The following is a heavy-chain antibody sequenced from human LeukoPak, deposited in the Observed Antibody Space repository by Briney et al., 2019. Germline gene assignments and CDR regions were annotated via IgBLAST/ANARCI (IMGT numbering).Heavy chain of an antibody. J-gene: IGHJ6*03. V-gene: IGHV1-69*04. CDR3: ARDRGNFGVVTNPDYYYYMDV. D-gene: IGHD3-3*01. CDR2: IIPILGIA. CDR1: GGTFSSYA. Sequence: SVKVSCKASGGTFSSYAISWVRQAPGQGLEWMGRIIPILGIANYAQKFQGRVTITADESTSTAYMELSSLRSEDTAVYYCARDRGNFGVVTNPDYYYYMDVWGKGTTVTVSS.